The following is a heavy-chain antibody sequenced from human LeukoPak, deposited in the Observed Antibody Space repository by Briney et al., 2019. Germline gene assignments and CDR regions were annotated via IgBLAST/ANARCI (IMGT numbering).Heavy chain of an antibody. Sequence: SQTLSLTCTVSGGSISGSGYYWSWIRQPPGKGLEWIGYIYHTGSTYYNPSLASRVTISVDRSKNQFSPRLTSVTAADTAVFYCARGGVGPTTNWFDPWGQGTLVTVSS. V-gene: IGHV4-30-2*01. J-gene: IGHJ5*02. CDR2: IYHTGST. CDR1: GGSISGSGYY. CDR3: ARGGVGPTTNWFDP. D-gene: IGHD1-26*01.